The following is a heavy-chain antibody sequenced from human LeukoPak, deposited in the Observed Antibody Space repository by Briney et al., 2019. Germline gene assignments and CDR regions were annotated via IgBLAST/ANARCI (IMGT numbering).Heavy chain of an antibody. CDR2: IYPGDSDT. V-gene: IGHV5-51*01. Sequence: GESLKISCKGSGYSFTGYWIGWVRQMPGKGLEWMGIIYPGDSDTRYSPSFQGQVTISADKSISTAYLQWSSLKASDTAMYYCARAGAMVRGVIITLADYWGQGTLVTVSS. J-gene: IGHJ4*02. CDR3: ARAGAMVRGVIITLADY. CDR1: GYSFTGYW. D-gene: IGHD3-10*01.